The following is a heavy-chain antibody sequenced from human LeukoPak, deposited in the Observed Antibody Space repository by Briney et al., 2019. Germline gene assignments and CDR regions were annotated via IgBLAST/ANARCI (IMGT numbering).Heavy chain of an antibody. CDR2: INPNSGGT. CDR1: GYTFTGYY. Sequence: ASVKVSCKASGYTFTGYYMRWVRQAPGQGLEWMGRINPNSGGTNYAQKFQGRVTMTRDTSISTAYMELSRLRSDDTAVYYCARGYTASAYYDFWSGYYSQPTFDYWGQGTLVTVSS. D-gene: IGHD3-3*01. CDR3: ARGYTASAYYDFWSGYYSQPTFDY. V-gene: IGHV1-2*06. J-gene: IGHJ4*02.